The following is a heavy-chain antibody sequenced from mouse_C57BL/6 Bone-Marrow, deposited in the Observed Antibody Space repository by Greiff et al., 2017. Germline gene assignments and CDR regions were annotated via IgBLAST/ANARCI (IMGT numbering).Heavy chain of an antibody. D-gene: IGHD2-3*01. Sequence: QVQLQQPGAELVRPGTSVKLSCKASGYTFTSYWMHWVKQRPGQGLEWIGVIDPSDSYTNYNPKFKGKATLTVDTSSSTAYMQLSSLTSEDSAVYYCARNRGYDGYSYAMDYWGQGTSVTVSS. CDR2: IDPSDSYT. CDR3: ARNRGYDGYSYAMDY. CDR1: GYTFTSYW. V-gene: IGHV1-59*01. J-gene: IGHJ4*01.